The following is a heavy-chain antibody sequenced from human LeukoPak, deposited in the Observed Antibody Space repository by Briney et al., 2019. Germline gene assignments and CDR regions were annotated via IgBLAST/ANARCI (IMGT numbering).Heavy chain of an antibody. CDR2: ISSSGSTI. J-gene: IGHJ4*02. CDR3: ARYSYYDFWSGYLYYFDY. V-gene: IGHV3-11*04. CDR1: GFIFSDYY. Sequence: GGSLRLSCAASGFIFSDYYMSWIRQAPGKGLEWVSYISSSGSTIYYADSVKGRFTISRDNAKNSLYLQMNSLRAEDTAVYYCARYSYYDFWSGYLYYFDYWGQGTLVTVSS. D-gene: IGHD3-3*01.